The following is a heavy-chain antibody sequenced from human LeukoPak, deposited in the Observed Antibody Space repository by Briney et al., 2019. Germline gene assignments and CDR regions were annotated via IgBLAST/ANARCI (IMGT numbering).Heavy chain of an antibody. V-gene: IGHV4-39*07. CDR1: GGSISSYY. J-gene: IGHJ4*02. CDR3: ARTYYYDSSGPYY. CDR2: IYYSGST. D-gene: IGHD3-22*01. Sequence: SETLSLTCSVSGGSISSYYWGWIRQPPGKGLEWIGNIYYSGSTYYNPSLKSRVTISVDTSKNQFSLKLSSVTAADTAVYYCARTYYYDSSGPYYWGQGTLVTVSS.